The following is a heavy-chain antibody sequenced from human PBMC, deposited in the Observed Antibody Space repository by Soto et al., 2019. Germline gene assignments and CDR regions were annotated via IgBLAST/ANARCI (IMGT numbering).Heavy chain of an antibody. CDR3: AKDPNGDYIGAFDD. CDR1: GFAFSNYA. D-gene: IGHD4-17*01. V-gene: IGHV3-23*01. CDR2: ISRSSSVI. Sequence: EVQLLESGGDLVQPGGSLSLSCAASGFAFSNYAVTWVRQAPGKGLEWVSSISRSSSVIYYADSVRGRFFISRDNSKSMLYLQMNSLRAEDTARYYCAKDPNGDYIGAFDDWGQGTLVTVSS. J-gene: IGHJ4*02.